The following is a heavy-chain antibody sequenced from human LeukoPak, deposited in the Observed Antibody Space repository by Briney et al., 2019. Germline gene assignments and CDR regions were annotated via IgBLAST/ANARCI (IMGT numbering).Heavy chain of an antibody. J-gene: IGHJ4*02. CDR3: ARGLSFDY. Sequence: GGSLRLSCVASGFTFSSSSMNWVRQAPGKGVEWVSYIISTSSTIYYADSVKGRFTISRDNANNLLYLQMNSLRDEDTAVYYCARGLSFDYWGQGTLVTVSS. CDR1: GFTFSSSS. CDR2: IISTSSTI. V-gene: IGHV3-48*02.